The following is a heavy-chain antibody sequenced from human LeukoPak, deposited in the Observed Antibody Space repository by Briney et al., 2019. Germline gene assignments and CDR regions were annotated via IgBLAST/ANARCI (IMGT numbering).Heavy chain of an antibody. Sequence: GGSMRLSCAASGFTFSNAWVSWVRQAPGKGREWVGRIKSKTDGGTTEYAAPVKGRFTISRDDSKNTLYLQMNSLKTEDTAVYYCTRGGSSHGYWGQGTLVTVSS. CDR1: GFTFSNAW. D-gene: IGHD2-15*01. J-gene: IGHJ4*02. CDR2: IKSKTDGGTT. CDR3: TRGGSSHGY. V-gene: IGHV3-15*01.